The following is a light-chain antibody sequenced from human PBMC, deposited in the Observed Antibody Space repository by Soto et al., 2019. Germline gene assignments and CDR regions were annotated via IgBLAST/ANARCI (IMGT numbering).Light chain of an antibody. J-gene: IGKJ1*01. CDR2: WAS. CDR3: QQYWSTPLT. Sequence: DIVMTQSPDSLAVSLGERATINCKSSQSVLYSSNNKNYLAWYQQKPGQPPKLLIYWASTRESGVPDRFSGSGSGTDFTLTISSLQAEDVAVYYCQQYWSTPLTFGQGPKVEIK. CDR1: QSVLYSSNNKNY. V-gene: IGKV4-1*01.